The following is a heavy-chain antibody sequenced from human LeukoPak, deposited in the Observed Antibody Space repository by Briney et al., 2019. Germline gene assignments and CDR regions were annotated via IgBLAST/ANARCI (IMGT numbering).Heavy chain of an antibody. J-gene: IGHJ6*03. D-gene: IGHD3-22*01. Sequence: SETLSLTCAVYGGSFSGYYWSWIRQPPGKGLEWIGEINHSGSTNYNPSLKSRVTISVDTSKNQFSLKLSSVTAADTAVYYCARERSSGYFYYYYHMDVWGKGTTVTISS. V-gene: IGHV4-34*01. CDR1: GGSFSGYY. CDR2: INHSGST. CDR3: ARERSSGYFYYYYHMDV.